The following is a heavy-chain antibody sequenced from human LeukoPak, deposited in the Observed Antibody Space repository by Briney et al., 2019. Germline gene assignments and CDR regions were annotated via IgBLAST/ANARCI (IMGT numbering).Heavy chain of an antibody. V-gene: IGHV3-23*01. CDR2: ISGSGGST. CDR3: AKDMYYGSGSCFDY. Sequence: GGLRLSCAASGFTFSSYAMSWVRQAPGKGLEWVSAISGSGGSTYYADSVKGRFTISRDNAKNSLYLQMNSLRAEDTALYYCAKDMYYGSGSCFDYWGQGTLVTVSS. CDR1: GFTFSSYA. J-gene: IGHJ4*02. D-gene: IGHD3-10*01.